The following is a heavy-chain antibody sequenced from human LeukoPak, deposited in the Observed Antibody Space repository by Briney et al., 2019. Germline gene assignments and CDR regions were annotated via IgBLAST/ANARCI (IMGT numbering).Heavy chain of an antibody. J-gene: IGHJ3*01. CDR1: LLSVSSND. CDR2: IYSGDGT. Sequence: GGSLRLSCAASLLSVSSNDMSCGPQAPEKRLERVSFIYSGDGTYYADSVKGRFTISRDNSKNTLYIQMNSLRAEDTAMYYCTKSGPPDPYWGQGTMVTVSS. CDR3: TKSGPPDPY. V-gene: IGHV3-53*01. D-gene: IGHD1-14*01.